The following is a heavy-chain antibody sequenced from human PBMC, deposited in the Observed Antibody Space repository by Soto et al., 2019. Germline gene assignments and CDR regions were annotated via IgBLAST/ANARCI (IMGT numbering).Heavy chain of an antibody. CDR3: ARSLPKSFPLY. CDR2: IYYSGST. V-gene: IGHV4-39*01. D-gene: IGHD3-16*02. J-gene: IGHJ4*02. CDR1: GGSISSSSYY. Sequence: KPSETLSLTCTVSGGSISSSSYYWGWIRQPPGKGLGWIGSIYYSGSTYYNPSLKSRVTISVDTSKNQFSLKPSSVTAADTAVYYCARSLPKSFPLYWGQGTLVTVSS.